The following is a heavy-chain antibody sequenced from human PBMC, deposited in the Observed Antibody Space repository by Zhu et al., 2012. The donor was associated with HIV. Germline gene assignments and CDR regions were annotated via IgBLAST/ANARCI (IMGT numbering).Heavy chain of an antibody. CDR1: GYTFTGYY. CDR2: INPNSGGT. Sequence: QVQLVQSGAEVKKPGASVKVSCKASGYTFTGYYMHWVRQAPGQGLEWMGRINPNSGGTNYAQKFQGRVTMTRDTSISTAYMELSRLRSDDTAVYYCARDPFGAAAVPGYFQHVGQGTRGPPSP. J-gene: IGHJ1*01. CDR3: ARDPFGAAAVPGYFQH. D-gene: IGHD6-13*01. V-gene: IGHV1-2*06.